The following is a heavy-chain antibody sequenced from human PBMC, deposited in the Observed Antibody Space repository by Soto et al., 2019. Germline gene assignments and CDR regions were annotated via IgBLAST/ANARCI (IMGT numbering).Heavy chain of an antibody. CDR1: GYTFTSYY. CDR3: ARDHVVPAAMGYDS. V-gene: IGHV1-46*03. Sequence: ASVKVSCNASGYTFTSYYMHWGRQAPGQGLEWMGIINPSGGSTSYAQKFQGSVTMTSDTSTSTVYMELSSLRSEDTAVYYCARDHVVPAAMGYDSWGQGTLVTVSS. CDR2: INPSGGST. J-gene: IGHJ4*02. D-gene: IGHD2-2*01.